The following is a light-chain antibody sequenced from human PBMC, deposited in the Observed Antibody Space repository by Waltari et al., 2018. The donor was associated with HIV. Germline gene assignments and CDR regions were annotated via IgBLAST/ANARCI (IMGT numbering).Light chain of an antibody. CDR1: QSVSSSY. Sequence: DIVLTQSPGTLSLSPGERATLSYRASQSVSSSYLAWYQQKPGQAPRLLIYGASSRATGIPDRFSGSGSGTDFTLTISRLEPEDFAVYYCQQYGSSPLLTFGGGTKVEIK. CDR3: QQYGSSPLLT. V-gene: IGKV3-20*01. J-gene: IGKJ4*01. CDR2: GAS.